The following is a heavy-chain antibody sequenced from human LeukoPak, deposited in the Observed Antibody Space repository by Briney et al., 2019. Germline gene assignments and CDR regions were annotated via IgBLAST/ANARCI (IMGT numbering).Heavy chain of an antibody. D-gene: IGHD2-15*01. V-gene: IGHV1-69*04. CDR2: IIPILGIA. Sequence: SVKVSCKAPGGTFSSYAISWVRQAPGQGLEWMGRIIPILGIANYAQKFQGRVTITADKSTSTAYMELSSLRSEDTAVYYCARDKTYCSGGSCSFYYYYGMDVWGQGTTVTVSS. CDR1: GGTFSSYA. CDR3: ARDKTYCSGGSCSFYYYYGMDV. J-gene: IGHJ6*02.